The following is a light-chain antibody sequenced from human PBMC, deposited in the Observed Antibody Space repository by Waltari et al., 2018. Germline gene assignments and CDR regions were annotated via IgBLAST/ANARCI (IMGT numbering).Light chain of an antibody. CDR1: NIGAKS. J-gene: IGLJ7*01. V-gene: IGLV3-9*01. Sequence: SYDLTQPLSVSVALGQTARITCGGNNIGAKSVHWYQQKPGQAPLLVIYRDNTRPSRIPERVSGSNSENTATLTISGAQAADEADYYCQVRDSNTAVFGGGTHLTVL. CDR2: RDN. CDR3: QVRDSNTAV.